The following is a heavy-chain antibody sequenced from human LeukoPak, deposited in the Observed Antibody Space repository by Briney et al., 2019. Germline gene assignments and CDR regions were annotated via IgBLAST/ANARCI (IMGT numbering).Heavy chain of an antibody. Sequence: GGSLRLSCEASGFTFSSYAMSWVRQAPGKGLEWVSAISGSGGSTYYADSVKGRFTISRDNSKNTLYLQMNRLRAEDTAVYYCAKGSGSVVVPAALIDYWGQGALVTVSS. CDR3: AKGSGSVVVPAALIDY. V-gene: IGHV3-23*01. CDR2: ISGSGGST. CDR1: GFTFSSYA. J-gene: IGHJ4*02. D-gene: IGHD2-2*01.